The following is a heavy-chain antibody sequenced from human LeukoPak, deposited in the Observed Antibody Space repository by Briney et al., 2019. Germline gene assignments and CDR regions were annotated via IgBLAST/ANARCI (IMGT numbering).Heavy chain of an antibody. J-gene: IGHJ4*02. CDR1: GFTFSSFA. V-gene: IGHV3-23*01. D-gene: IGHD1-26*01. CDR3: AKVRSATGMTTTYFDY. CDR2: IGGSGVNT. Sequence: GGSLRLSCVASGFTFSSFAMSWVRQAPGKGLEWVSAIGGSGVNTYYADSLKGRFSISRDNSRNTLYLQMGSLRAEDTAIFYCAKVRSATGMTTTYFDYWGQGTLVTVSS.